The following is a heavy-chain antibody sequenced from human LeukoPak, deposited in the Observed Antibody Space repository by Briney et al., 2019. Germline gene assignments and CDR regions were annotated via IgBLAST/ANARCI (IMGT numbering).Heavy chain of an antibody. V-gene: IGHV1-24*01. D-gene: IGHD3-10*01. Sequence: ASVKVSCKVSGYTLTELSMHWVRQAPGKGLEWMGGFDPEDGETIYAQKFQGRVTMTEDTSTDTAYMELSSLRSEDTAVYYCATDLNYYGSGSYFNYWGQGTLVTVSS. CDR3: ATDLNYYGSGSYFNY. CDR1: GYTLTELS. J-gene: IGHJ4*02. CDR2: FDPEDGET.